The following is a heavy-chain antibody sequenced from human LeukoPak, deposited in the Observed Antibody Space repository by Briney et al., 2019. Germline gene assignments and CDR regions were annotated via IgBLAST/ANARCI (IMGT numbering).Heavy chain of an antibody. CDR2: ISGSSGII. V-gene: IGHV3-48*01. D-gene: IGHD6-19*01. Sequence: PGGSLRLSCAASGFTFNTYTMNWVRQAPGKGLEWVSYISGSSGIIDYADSVKGRFTISRDNSKNTLYLQMNSLRPEDTAVYYCARDWGRRYSSGWYGDFDYWGQGTLVTVSS. CDR3: ARDWGRRYSSGWYGDFDY. CDR1: GFTFNTYT. J-gene: IGHJ4*02.